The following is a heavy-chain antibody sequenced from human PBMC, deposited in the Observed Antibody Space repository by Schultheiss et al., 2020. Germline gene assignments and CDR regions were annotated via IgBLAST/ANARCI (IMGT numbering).Heavy chain of an antibody. J-gene: IGHJ6*02. CDR2: ISSSSSYI. D-gene: IGHD2-21*01. CDR3: ARDVGGDPTPNWYYYGMDV. Sequence: GGSLRLSCAASGFTFTIYSMNWVRQAPGKGLEWVSSISSSSSYIYYADSVKGRFTISRDNAKNSLYLQMNSLRAEDTAVYYCARDVGGDPTPNWYYYGMDVWGQGTTVTVSS. CDR1: GFTFTIYS. V-gene: IGHV3-21*01.